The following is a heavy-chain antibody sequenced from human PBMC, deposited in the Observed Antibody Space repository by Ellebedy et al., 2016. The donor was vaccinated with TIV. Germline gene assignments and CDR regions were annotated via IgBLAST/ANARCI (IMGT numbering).Heavy chain of an antibody. CDR3: VHDAFGPEDY. CDR2: ISSSNHYI. J-gene: IGHJ4*02. D-gene: IGHD3/OR15-3a*01. Sequence: GESLKISCAASGFTFGSYSMNWVRQAPGKGLEWVSSISSSNHYIYYADSVKGRFTISRDNARSTLFLQMNSLSAEDTAVYYCVHDAFGPEDYWGQGVLVTVSS. CDR1: GFTFGSYS. V-gene: IGHV3-21*01.